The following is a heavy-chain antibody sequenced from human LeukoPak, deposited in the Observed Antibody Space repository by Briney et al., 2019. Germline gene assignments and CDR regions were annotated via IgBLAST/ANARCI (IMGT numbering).Heavy chain of an antibody. V-gene: IGHV4-39*01. Sequence: PSETLSLTCTVSGGSISSSSYYWGWIRQPPGKGLEWIGSIYYSGSTYYNPSLKSRVTISVDTSKNQFSLKLSSVTAADTAVNYCARQAVRAFDYWGQGTLVTVSS. J-gene: IGHJ4*02. CDR3: ARQAVRAFDY. CDR2: IYYSGST. CDR1: GGSISSSSYY. D-gene: IGHD2-2*01.